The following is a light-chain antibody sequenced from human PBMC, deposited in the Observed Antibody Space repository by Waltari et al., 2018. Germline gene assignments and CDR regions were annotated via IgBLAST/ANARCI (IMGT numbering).Light chain of an antibody. V-gene: IGLV1-44*01. CDR2: ANY. J-gene: IGLJ3*02. CDR1: SSNIGTNT. Sequence: QSVLTQPPSASGTPGQRVTISCSGRSSNIGTNTVTWYQQLPGTAPKPLIFANYHRPSGVPDRFSGSKSGTSASLVISGLQSEDEADYFCATWDDSLSGRVFGGGTKVTVL. CDR3: ATWDDSLSGRV.